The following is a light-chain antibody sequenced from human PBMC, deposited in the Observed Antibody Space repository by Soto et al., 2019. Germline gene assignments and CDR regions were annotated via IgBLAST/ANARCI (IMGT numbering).Light chain of an antibody. CDR3: QFYNDWPLT. V-gene: IGKV3-15*01. CDR2: GVS. Sequence: EIVMTQSPATLSVSPGDGATLSCRASERLRSNLAWYQHKPGRAPRLLIYGVSTRATGIPARFSGSGSGTEFTLTISSLKSEDFAIYYCQFYNDWPLTFGPGTKAEIK. J-gene: IGKJ3*01. CDR1: ERLRSN.